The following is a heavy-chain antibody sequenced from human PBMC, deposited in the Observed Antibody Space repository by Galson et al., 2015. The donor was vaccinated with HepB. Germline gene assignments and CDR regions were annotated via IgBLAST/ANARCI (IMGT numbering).Heavy chain of an antibody. D-gene: IGHD3-3*01. CDR2: IIPIFGTA. CDR3: ARGRFLEWLLLAFDY. CDR1: GGTFSSYA. Sequence: SVKVSCKASGGTFSSYAISWVRQAPGQGLEWMGGIIPIFGTANYAQKFQGRVTITADESTSTAYMELSSLRSEDTAVYYCARGRFLEWLLLAFDYWGQGTLVTVSS. J-gene: IGHJ4*02. V-gene: IGHV1-69*13.